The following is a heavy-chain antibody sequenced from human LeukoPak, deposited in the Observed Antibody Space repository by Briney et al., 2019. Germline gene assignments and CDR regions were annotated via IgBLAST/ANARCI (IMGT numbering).Heavy chain of an antibody. CDR2: IIPVFGTV. V-gene: IGHV1-69*06. J-gene: IGHJ5*02. Sequence: GASVKVSCKSSGGTFRSYGISWVRQAPGQGLEWMGRIIPVFGTVKYAEQLQGSITITADKSTNTVYMEVSSLRSEDTAVYYCARGPLNVYSSSWSRGWFDPWGQGTLVTVSS. D-gene: IGHD6-13*01. CDR3: ARGPLNVYSSSWSRGWFDP. CDR1: GGTFRSYG.